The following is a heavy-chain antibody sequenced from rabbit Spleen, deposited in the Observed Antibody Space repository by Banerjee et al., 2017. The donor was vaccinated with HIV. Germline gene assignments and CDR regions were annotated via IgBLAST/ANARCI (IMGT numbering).Heavy chain of an antibody. CDR2: IDSGSSGFT. Sequence: QEQLEESGGDLVKPGASLTLTCTASGVSFSGDSYMCWVRQAPGKGLEWIVCIDSGSSGFTYFASWAKGRFTISKTSSTTVTLQMTRVTAADTATYFCARDLPDVIGWNFNLWGPGTLVTVS. V-gene: IGHV1S45*01. J-gene: IGHJ4*01. CDR1: GVSFSGDSY. CDR3: ARDLPDVIGWNFNL. D-gene: IGHD1-1*01.